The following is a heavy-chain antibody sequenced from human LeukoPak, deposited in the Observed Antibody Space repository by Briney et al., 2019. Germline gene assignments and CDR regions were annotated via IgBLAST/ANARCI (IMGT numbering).Heavy chain of an antibody. CDR2: IYYSGST. D-gene: IGHD6-13*01. Sequence: PSETLSLTCTVSGGSISSYYWSWIRQPPGKGPEWIGYIYYSGSTNYNPSLKSRVTISVDTSKNQFSLKLSSVTAADTAVYYCARASPSLYYYFDYWGQGTLVTVSS. V-gene: IGHV4-59*01. CDR1: GGSISSYY. J-gene: IGHJ4*02. CDR3: ARASPSLYYYFDY.